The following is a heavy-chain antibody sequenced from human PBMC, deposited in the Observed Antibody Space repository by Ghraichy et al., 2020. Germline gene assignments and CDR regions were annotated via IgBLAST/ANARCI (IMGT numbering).Heavy chain of an antibody. CDR3: ARGSYPTYESFDY. CDR1: GYTFTSYA. CDR2: INAGNGNT. Sequence: ASVKVSCKASGYTFTSYAMHWVRQAPGQRLEWMGWINAGNGNTKYSQKFQGRVTITRDTSAITAYMELSSLRSEDTAVYYWARGSYPTYESFDYWGQGTLVTVSS. D-gene: IGHD1-26*01. V-gene: IGHV1-3*01. J-gene: IGHJ4*02.